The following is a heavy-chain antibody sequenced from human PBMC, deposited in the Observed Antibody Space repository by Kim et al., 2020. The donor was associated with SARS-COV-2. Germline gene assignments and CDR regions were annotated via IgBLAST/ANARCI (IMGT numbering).Heavy chain of an antibody. V-gene: IGHV4-39*01. CDR2: IFYSGST. D-gene: IGHD6-19*01. CDR1: GGSISSSSYY. Sequence: SETLSLTCTVSGGSISSSSYYRGWIRQPPGKGLEWIGTIFYSGSTYYNPSLKSRVTISVDTSKNQFSLKLSSVTAADTAVYYCARHDSSGWRFGYWGQGTLVTVSS. CDR3: ARHDSSGWRFGY. J-gene: IGHJ4*02.